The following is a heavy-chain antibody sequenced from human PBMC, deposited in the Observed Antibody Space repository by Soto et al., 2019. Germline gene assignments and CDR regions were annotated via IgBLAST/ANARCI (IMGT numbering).Heavy chain of an antibody. J-gene: IGHJ4*02. CDR2: MSHIGSV. V-gene: IGHV4-4*02. Sequence: QVRLQESGPGLVQPSGTLSLSCVVSGVSIGSNYYWGWVRQPPGKGLEWLGDMSHIGSVNYNPSLKSRVTISMDKSQNQFSLKLDSMTAADTAVYYCERSLGWYAVDYWGQGTLVIVSS. D-gene: IGHD6-19*01. CDR1: GVSIGSNYY. CDR3: ERSLGWYAVDY.